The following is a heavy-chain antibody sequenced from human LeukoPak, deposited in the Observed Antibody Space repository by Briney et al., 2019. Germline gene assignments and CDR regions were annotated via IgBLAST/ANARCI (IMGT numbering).Heavy chain of an antibody. CDR2: ISSSGSTI. CDR3: ARAPEADAFDI. CDR1: GFTFTDYY. D-gene: IGHD1-14*01. V-gene: IGHV3-11*01. J-gene: IGHJ3*02. Sequence: GGSLRLSCAASGFTFTDYYMSWIRQAPGKGLEWVSYISSSGSTIYYADSVKGRFTISRDNAKNSLYLQMNSLRAEDTAVYYCARAPEADAFDIWGQGTMVTVSS.